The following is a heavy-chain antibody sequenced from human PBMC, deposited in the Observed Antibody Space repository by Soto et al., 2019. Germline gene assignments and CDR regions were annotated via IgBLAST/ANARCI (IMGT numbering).Heavy chain of an antibody. V-gene: IGHV3-30-3*01. CDR2: ISYDGSNK. CDR3: ARGERQWLVENLPQNDGMDV. Sequence: QVQLVESGGGVVQPGRSLRLSCAASGFTFSSYAMHWVRQAPGKGLEWVAVISYDGSNKYYEDSVKGRFTISRDNSKNALYLQMISLRAEDTAVYYCARGERQWLVENLPQNDGMDVWGQGTTVTVSS. J-gene: IGHJ6*02. CDR1: GFTFSSYA. D-gene: IGHD6-19*01.